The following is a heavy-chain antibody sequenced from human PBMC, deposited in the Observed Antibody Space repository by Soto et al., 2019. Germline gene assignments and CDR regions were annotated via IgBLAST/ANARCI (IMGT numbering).Heavy chain of an antibody. CDR1: GGSISSYY. J-gene: IGHJ4*02. V-gene: IGHV4-59*08. D-gene: IGHD6-13*01. CDR2: IYYSGST. CDR3: ARRYSSSFDY. Sequence: PETLSLTCTVSGGSISSYYWSWIRQPPGKGLEWIGYIYYSGSTNYNPSLKSRVTMSVDTSKNQFSLKLSSVTAADTAVYYCARRYSSSFDYWGQGTLVTVSS.